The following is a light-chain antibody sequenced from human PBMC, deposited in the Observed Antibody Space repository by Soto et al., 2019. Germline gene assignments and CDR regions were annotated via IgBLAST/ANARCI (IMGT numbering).Light chain of an antibody. CDR3: QQYNKWPLFT. V-gene: IGKV3-15*01. J-gene: IGKJ3*01. CDR1: QSVGSN. Sequence: EIMMTQSPATLSVSPGERATLSCRASQSVGSNLAWYQQSPSQAPRLLIYAASSRATGIPTRFSGSGSGTEFTLSISSLQSEDLAVYCCQQYNKWPLFTFGPGTRVDVK. CDR2: AAS.